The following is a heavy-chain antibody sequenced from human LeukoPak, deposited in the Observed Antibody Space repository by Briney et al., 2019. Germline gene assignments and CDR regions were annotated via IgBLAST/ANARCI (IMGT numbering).Heavy chain of an antibody. CDR3: ATGCGGDCYRDY. D-gene: IGHD2-21*02. V-gene: IGHV1-24*01. Sequence: ASVTVSCLVSGYTLTELSLHWVRQAPGKGLAWMGGFDPEDGETIYAQKFQGRVTMTEDTSTDTAYMELSSLRSEDTAVYYCATGCGGDCYRDYWGQGTLVTVSS. CDR1: GYTLTELS. J-gene: IGHJ4*02. CDR2: FDPEDGET.